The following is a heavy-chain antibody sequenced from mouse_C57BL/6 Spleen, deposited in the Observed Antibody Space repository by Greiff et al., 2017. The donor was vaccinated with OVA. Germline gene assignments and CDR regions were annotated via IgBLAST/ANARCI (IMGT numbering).Heavy chain of an antibody. D-gene: IGHD2-12*01. V-gene: IGHV3-1*01. CDR3: ARGNYRYWYFDV. J-gene: IGHJ1*03. Sequence: EVKLQESGPGMVKPSQSLSLTCTVTGYSITSGYDWHWIRHFPGNKLEWMGYISYSGSTNYNPSLKSRISITHDTSKNHFFLKLNSVTTEDTATYYCARGNYRYWYFDVWGTGTTVTVSS. CDR1: GYSITSGYD. CDR2: ISYSGST.